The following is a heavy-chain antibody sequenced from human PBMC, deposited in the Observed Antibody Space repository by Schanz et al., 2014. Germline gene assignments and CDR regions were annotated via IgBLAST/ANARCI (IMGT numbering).Heavy chain of an antibody. J-gene: IGHJ4*02. CDR3: ARIGGSVFDY. V-gene: IGHV3-7*04. D-gene: IGHD3-10*01. CDR2: IKQDESEK. Sequence: EVQLVESGGGLVQPGGSLRLSCTASGFTFSNYWMTWVRQAPGKGLEWVANIKQDESEKYYVDSVKGRFTISRDNAKNSLFLHMNSLRAEDTAVYYCARIGGSVFDYWAQGTLVTVSS. CDR1: GFTFSNYW.